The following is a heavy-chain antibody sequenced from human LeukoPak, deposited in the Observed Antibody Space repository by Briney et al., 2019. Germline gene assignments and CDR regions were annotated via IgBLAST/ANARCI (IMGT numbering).Heavy chain of an antibody. CDR2: IRYDGSNK. V-gene: IGHV3-30*02. CDR3: ARGPSGYHNT. CDR1: GFTFSSYG. J-gene: IGHJ4*02. Sequence: PGGSLRLSCAASGFTFSSYGMHWVRQAPGKGLEWVTFIRYDGSNKYYADSVKGRFTISRDNSKNTLYLQMNSLRAEDTAVYYCARGPSGYHNTGGQGTLVTVSS. D-gene: IGHD5-12*01.